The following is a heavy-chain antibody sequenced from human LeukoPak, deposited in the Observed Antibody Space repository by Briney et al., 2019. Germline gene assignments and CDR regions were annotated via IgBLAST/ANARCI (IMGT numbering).Heavy chain of an antibody. CDR3: ATSLSGWGTYHYMDV. V-gene: IGHV3-7*01. CDR1: GFSFNMYY. CDR2: LNQDGSEK. D-gene: IGHD6-19*01. J-gene: IGHJ6*03. Sequence: PGGSLRLSCGVSGFSFNMYYMSWVRQAPGKGLEWVANLNQDGSEKNYVDSVRGRFTISRDNAKNSLYLQMNSLRAEDTAVYYCATSLSGWGTYHYMDVWGKGTTVTISS.